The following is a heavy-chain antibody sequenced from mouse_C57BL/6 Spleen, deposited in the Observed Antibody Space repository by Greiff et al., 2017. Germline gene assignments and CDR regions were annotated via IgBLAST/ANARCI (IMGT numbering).Heavy chain of an antibody. CDR1: GYTFTSYW. D-gene: IGHD1-1*01. CDR2: IHPNSGST. J-gene: IGHJ2*01. Sequence: QVQLQQPGAELVKPGASVKLSCKASGYTFTSYWMHWVKQRPGQGLEWIGMIHPNSGSTNYNEKFKSKATLTVDKSSSTAYMQLSSLTSEDSAVYYGAITTVVAGVDYWGQGTTLTVSS. V-gene: IGHV1-64*01. CDR3: AITTVVAGVDY.